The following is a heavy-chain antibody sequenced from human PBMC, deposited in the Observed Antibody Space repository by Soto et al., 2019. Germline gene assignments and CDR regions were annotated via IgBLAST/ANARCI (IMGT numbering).Heavy chain of an antibody. CDR1: GFSLSTSGVA. CDR2: VYWDDDK. V-gene: IGHV2-5*02. CDR3: AHRPITFMASWFDP. Sequence: QITLKESGPTLVKPAQTLTLTFTFSGFSLSTSGVAVGWLRQPPGKAPEWLALVYWDDDKRYSPSLKSRLTITKDTSKNQVVLTMTNMEPVDTATYYGAHRPITFMASWFDPWGQGIPVTVSS. D-gene: IGHD3-16*01. J-gene: IGHJ5*02.